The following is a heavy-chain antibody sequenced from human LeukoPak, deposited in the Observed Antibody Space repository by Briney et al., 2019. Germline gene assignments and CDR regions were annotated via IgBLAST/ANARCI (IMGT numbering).Heavy chain of an antibody. CDR3: HVTSESFDY. D-gene: IGHD2-2*01. Sequence: SETLSLTCTVSGGSISSGDYYWSWIRQPPGKGLEWIGYIYYSGSTYYNPSLKSRLTISVDTSKNQFSLKLSSVTAADTAVYYCHVTSESFDYWGQGTLVTVSS. J-gene: IGHJ4*02. CDR2: IYYSGST. V-gene: IGHV4-30-4*01. CDR1: GGSISSGDYY.